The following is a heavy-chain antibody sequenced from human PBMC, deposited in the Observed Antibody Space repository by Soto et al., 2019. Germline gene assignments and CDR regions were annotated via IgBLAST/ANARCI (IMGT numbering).Heavy chain of an antibody. D-gene: IGHD2-2*01. V-gene: IGHV3-30*03. J-gene: IGHJ4*02. CDR3: VQGSSTAHQPLDS. CDR2: ISGDGNDK. Sequence: QVQLVDSGGGVVQPGRSLRLSCADSGFIFRNFGMHWVRRAPGKGLEWVATISGDGNDKYYPDSMKGRFTISRDNFNNTLYLQLNSLRPEDTAVYHCVQGSSTAHQPLDSWCQVGLVYVSS. CDR1: GFIFRNFG.